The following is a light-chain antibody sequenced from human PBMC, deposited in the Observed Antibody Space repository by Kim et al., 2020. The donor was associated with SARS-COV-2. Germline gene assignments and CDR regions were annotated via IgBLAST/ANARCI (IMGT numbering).Light chain of an antibody. CDR2: GNS. J-gene: IGLJ2*01. CDR1: SSNSGAGSG. Sequence: VTISCTGSSSNSGAGSGVHCYQKLPGTAPKHLIYGNSNRPSGVPDRFSGSKSGTSASQAITGLQAEDEADYYCQSYDSSLSGSGVFGGGTQLTVL. V-gene: IGLV1-40*01. CDR3: QSYDSSLSGSGV.